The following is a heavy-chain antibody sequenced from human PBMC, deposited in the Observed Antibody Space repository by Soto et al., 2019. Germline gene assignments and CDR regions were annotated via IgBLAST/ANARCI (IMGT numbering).Heavy chain of an antibody. V-gene: IGHV3-30-3*01. CDR3: ARDDEGGSDCDLGY. Sequence: GGSLRLSCAVSGFTLSSHAMHWVRQAPGKRLEWVALILSDGSNKYYADSVKGRFTTSRDNSKNTMYLQMNSLSVEDTAVYYCARDDEGGSDCDLGYWGQGALVTVSS. CDR1: GFTLSSHA. CDR2: ILSDGSNK. J-gene: IGHJ4*02. D-gene: IGHD1-26*01.